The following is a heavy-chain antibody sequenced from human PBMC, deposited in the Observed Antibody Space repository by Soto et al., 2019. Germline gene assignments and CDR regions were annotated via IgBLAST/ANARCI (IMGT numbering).Heavy chain of an antibody. V-gene: IGHV3-30*18. J-gene: IGHJ4*02. CDR2: ISCDGSDK. CDR1: GFTFNTYG. Sequence: GGSLRLSCAASGFTFNTYGMHWVRQAPGKGLEWVAVISCDGSDKYYADSVKGRFIISRDNSKNTLYLQMNSLRAEDTAIYYCAKSPNFYCSSPNCYKFYFDFWGQGALVTVSS. D-gene: IGHD2-2*02. CDR3: AKSPNFYCSSPNCYKFYFDF.